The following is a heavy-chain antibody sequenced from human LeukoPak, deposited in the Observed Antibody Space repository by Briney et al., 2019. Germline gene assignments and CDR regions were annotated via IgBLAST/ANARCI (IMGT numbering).Heavy chain of an antibody. CDR2: IYTSGST. D-gene: IGHD4-17*01. J-gene: IGHJ4*02. Sequence: SETLSLTCTVSVGSISSYYWSWIRQPAGKGVEWIGRIYTSGSTHYDPSLKSRVTMSVDTSKNQFSLKLSSVTAADTAVYYCAREKTTVTTRRFDYWGQGTLVTVSS. CDR1: VGSISSYY. CDR3: AREKTTVTTRRFDY. V-gene: IGHV4-4*07.